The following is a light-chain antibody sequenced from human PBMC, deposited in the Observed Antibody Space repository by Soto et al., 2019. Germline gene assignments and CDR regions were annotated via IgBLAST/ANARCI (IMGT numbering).Light chain of an antibody. V-gene: IGLV2-14*01. Sequence: QSALTQPASVSGSPGQSITISCTGNSSDVGGYNYVSWYQQHPGKAPKLMIYGVSYRPSGVSNRFSDSKSGNTASLTFPGLQAEKGANNYSSSPTTIPLVVFGGGTKRTFL. CDR2: GVS. CDR3: SSPTTIPLVV. J-gene: IGLJ2*01. CDR1: SSDVGGYNY.